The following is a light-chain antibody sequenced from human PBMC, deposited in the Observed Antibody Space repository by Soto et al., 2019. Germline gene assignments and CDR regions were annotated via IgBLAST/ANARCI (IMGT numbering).Light chain of an antibody. CDR3: GTWDSSLSVYA. Sequence: QSVLTQPPSVSAAPGQKVTISCSGSSSNIGNHYVSWYQHLPGTAPKLLIYENNKRPSGIPDRFSGSKSGTSATLDITGLQTGDEADYYCGTWDSSLSVYAFGTGTKVTVL. J-gene: IGLJ1*01. CDR1: SSNIGNHY. CDR2: ENN. V-gene: IGLV1-51*02.